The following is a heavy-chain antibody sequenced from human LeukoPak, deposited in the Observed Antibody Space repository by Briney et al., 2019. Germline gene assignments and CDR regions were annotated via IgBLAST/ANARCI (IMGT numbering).Heavy chain of an antibody. D-gene: IGHD4-17*01. J-gene: IGHJ4*02. CDR2: IYYSGST. V-gene: IGHV4-61*05. CDR3: ASSYFTVTTGPYFDY. Sequence: SQTLSLTCTVSGDSIKRGIFSWGWIRQAPGKGLEWIGYIYYSGSTNYNPSLKSRVTISVDTSKNQFSLKLSSVTAADTAVYYCASSYFTVTTGPYFDYWGQGTLVTVSS. CDR1: GDSIKRGIFS.